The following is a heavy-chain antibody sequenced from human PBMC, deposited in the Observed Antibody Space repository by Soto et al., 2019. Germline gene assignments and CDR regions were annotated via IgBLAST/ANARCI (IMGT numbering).Heavy chain of an antibody. J-gene: IGHJ5*02. Sequence: QVQLVQSGAEVKKPGASVKVSCKASGYTFTSYGISWVRQAPGQGLEWMGWISAYNGNTNYAQKLQGRVTMTTDTSTSTAYMELRSLRSDDTAVYYCARDPNYDYVWGGRASNWFDPWGQGTLVTVSS. CDR3: ARDPNYDYVWGGRASNWFDP. CDR2: ISAYNGNT. D-gene: IGHD3-16*01. V-gene: IGHV1-18*01. CDR1: GYTFTSYG.